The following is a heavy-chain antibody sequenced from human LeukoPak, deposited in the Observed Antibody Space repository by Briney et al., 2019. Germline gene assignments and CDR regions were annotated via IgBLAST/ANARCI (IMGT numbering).Heavy chain of an antibody. CDR2: IYYSGST. CDR3: ARYSSGWPRRRYFDY. CDR1: GGSISSNY. Sequence: SETLSLTRTLSGGSISSNYWSWIRQPPGKGLEWIGYIYYSGSTNYNPSLKSRVTISVDTSKNQFSLKLSSVTAADTAVYYCARYSSGWPRRRYFDYWGQGTLVTVSS. V-gene: IGHV4-59*01. J-gene: IGHJ4*02. D-gene: IGHD6-19*01.